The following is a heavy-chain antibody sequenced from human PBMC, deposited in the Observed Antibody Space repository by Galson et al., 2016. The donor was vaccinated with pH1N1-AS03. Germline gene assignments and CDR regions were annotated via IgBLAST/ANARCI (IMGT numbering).Heavy chain of an antibody. CDR3: ARNARNVEI. V-gene: IGHV3-7*01. Sequence: ASGFTFSSRWMTWVRQAPGKGLEWVANIKEDGTEEHYVDSVKGRFTISRDNAKNSLYLQMNSLRVEDTAVYYCARNARNVEIWGQGTTVTVSS. CDR1: GFTFSSRW. J-gene: IGHJ6*02. CDR2: IKEDGTEE. D-gene: IGHD1-1*01.